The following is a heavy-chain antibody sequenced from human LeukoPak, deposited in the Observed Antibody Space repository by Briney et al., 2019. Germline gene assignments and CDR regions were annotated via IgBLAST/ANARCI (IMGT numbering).Heavy chain of an antibody. V-gene: IGHV3-9*01. CDR1: GFTFGDYA. J-gene: IGHJ3*02. Sequence: GGSLRLSCAASGFTFGDYAMHWVRQAPGKGLEWVSGISWNSGSIGYADSVKGRFTISRDNAKNSLYLQMNSLRAEDTALYYCAKDMQGYSYGWSAFDIWGQGTMVTVSS. D-gene: IGHD5-18*01. CDR2: ISWNSGSI. CDR3: AKDMQGYSYGWSAFDI.